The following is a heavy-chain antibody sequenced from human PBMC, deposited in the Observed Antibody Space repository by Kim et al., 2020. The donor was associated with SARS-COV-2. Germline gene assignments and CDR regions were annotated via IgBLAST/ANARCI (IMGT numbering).Heavy chain of an antibody. CDR3: ARDSMAWFGDHGYFQH. Sequence: SETLSLTCTVSGGSISSYYWSWIRQPAGKGLEWIGRIYTSGSTNYNPSLKSRVTMSVDTSKNQFSLKLSSVTAADTAVYYCARDSMAWFGDHGYFQHWGQGTLVTVSS. CDR1: GGSISSYY. D-gene: IGHD3-10*01. J-gene: IGHJ1*01. CDR2: IYTSGST. V-gene: IGHV4-4*07.